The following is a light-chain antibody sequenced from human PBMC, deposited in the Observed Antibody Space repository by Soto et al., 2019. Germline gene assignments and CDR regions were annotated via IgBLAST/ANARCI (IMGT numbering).Light chain of an antibody. CDR3: QQADSFPLT. CDR2: AAS. Sequence: DILMTQSPSSVSAAVGDRVIIACRASQHLSTWLAWYQQKPGEAPKLLIFAASRLQSGVPSRFSGSGSGTDFTLTTNGLQPEDFATYYCQQADSFPLTFGGGTKVEVK. J-gene: IGKJ4*01. CDR1: QHLSTW. V-gene: IGKV1-12*01.